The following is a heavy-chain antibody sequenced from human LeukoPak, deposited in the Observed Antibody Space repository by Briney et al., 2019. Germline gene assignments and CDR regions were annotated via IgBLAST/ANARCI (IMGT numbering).Heavy chain of an antibody. CDR2: ISGSGGST. D-gene: IGHD6-6*01. CDR3: AKDLEYSSSSGGDY. Sequence: GGSLRLSCAASGFTLSSYAMSWVRQAPGKGLEWVSGISGSGGSTYYADSVKGRFTISRDNSKNTLYLQMNSLRAEDTAVYYCAKDLEYSSSSGGDYWGQGTLVTVSS. CDR1: GFTLSSYA. J-gene: IGHJ4*02. V-gene: IGHV3-23*01.